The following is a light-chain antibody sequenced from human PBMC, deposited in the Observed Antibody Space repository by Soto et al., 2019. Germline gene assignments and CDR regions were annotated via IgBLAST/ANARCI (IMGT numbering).Light chain of an antibody. J-gene: IGKJ3*01. V-gene: IGKV3-20*01. Sequence: EVVLTQSAVSLSLSPGERATLSYRASQSVSSPYLAWYQQKPGQPPRLLIYGASSRATDIPDRFIGSGSGTEFTLTIARLAPEDFAMYYCQQYGSSPFTFGPGTKVDI. CDR3: QQYGSSPFT. CDR2: GAS. CDR1: QSVSSPY.